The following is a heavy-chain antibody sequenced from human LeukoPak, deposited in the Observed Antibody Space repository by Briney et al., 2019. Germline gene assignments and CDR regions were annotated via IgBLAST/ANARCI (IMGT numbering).Heavy chain of an antibody. J-gene: IGHJ4*02. Sequence: SETLSLTCAVYGGSLSGYYWSWIRQPPGKGLEWIGEINHSGSTNYNPSLKSRVTISVDTSKNQFSLKLSSVTAADTAVYYCARVAARLRPVDYWGQGTLVTVSS. CDR1: GGSLSGYY. CDR2: INHSGST. V-gene: IGHV4-34*01. D-gene: IGHD6-6*01. CDR3: ARVAARLRPVDY.